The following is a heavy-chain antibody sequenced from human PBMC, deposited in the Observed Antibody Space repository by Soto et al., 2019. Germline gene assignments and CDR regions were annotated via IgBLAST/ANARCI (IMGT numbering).Heavy chain of an antibody. V-gene: IGHV3-30-3*01. J-gene: IGHJ6*02. Sequence: GGSLRLSCAASGFTFSSYAMHWVRQAPGKGLEWVAVISYDGSNKYYADSVKGRFTISRDNSKNTLYLQMNSLRAEDTAVYYCARDRGAMASRGMDVWGQGTTVTVSS. D-gene: IGHD3-10*01. CDR2: ISYDGSNK. CDR3: ARDRGAMASRGMDV. CDR1: GFTFSSYA.